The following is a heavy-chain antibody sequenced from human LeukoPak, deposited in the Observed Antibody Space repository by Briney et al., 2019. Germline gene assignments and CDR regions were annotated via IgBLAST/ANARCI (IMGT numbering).Heavy chain of an antibody. V-gene: IGHV3-9*01. CDR1: GFTFDDYA. J-gene: IGHJ6*04. CDR2: ISWNSGSI. Sequence: PGRSLRLSCAASGFTFDDYAMHWVRQAPGKGLEWVSGISWNSGSIDYADSVKGRFTISRDNAKNSLYLQMNGLRAEDTAVYYCAELGITMIGGVWGKGTTVTISS. D-gene: IGHD3-10*02. CDR3: AELGITMIGGV.